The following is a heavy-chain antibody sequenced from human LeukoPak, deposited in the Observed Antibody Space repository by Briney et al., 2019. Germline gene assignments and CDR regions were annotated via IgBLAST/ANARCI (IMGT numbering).Heavy chain of an antibody. J-gene: IGHJ4*02. CDR2: INSDGGST. V-gene: IGHV3-74*01. Sequence: GGSLRLSCAASGFTFSSYWMHWVRQAPGKGLVWVSRINSDGGSTSYTDSVKGRLTISRDNAKNTLYLQMNSLRAEDTAVYYCARGRGVGATALDYWGQGTLVTVSS. CDR1: GFTFSSYW. D-gene: IGHD1-26*01. CDR3: ARGRGVGATALDY.